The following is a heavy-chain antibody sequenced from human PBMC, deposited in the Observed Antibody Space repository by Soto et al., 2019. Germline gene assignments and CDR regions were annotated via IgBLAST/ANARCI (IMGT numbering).Heavy chain of an antibody. Sequence: SETLSLTCTVSGGSISSYYWSWIRQPPGKGLEWIGYIYYSGSTNYNPSLKSRVTISVDTSKNQFSLKLSSVTAADTAVYYCARGGVVVQAAIWYYGMDVWGQGTTVTVSS. CDR2: IYYSGST. V-gene: IGHV4-59*01. J-gene: IGHJ6*02. CDR1: GGSISSYY. CDR3: ARGGVVVQAAIWYYGMDV. D-gene: IGHD2-2*01.